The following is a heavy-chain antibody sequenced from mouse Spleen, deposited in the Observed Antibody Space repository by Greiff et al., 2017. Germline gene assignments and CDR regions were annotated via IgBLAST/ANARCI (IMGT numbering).Heavy chain of an antibody. CDR3: ARHYYGSSYWYLDV. CDR1: GFTFSDYY. Sequence: EVKLVESEGGLVQPGSSMKLSCTASGFTFSDYYMAWVRQVPEKGLEWVANINYDGSSTYYLDSLKSRFIISRDNAKNILYLQMSSLKSEDTATYYCARHYYGSSYWYLDVWGAGTTVTVSS. D-gene: IGHD1-1*01. J-gene: IGHJ1*01. V-gene: IGHV5-16*01. CDR2: INYDGSST.